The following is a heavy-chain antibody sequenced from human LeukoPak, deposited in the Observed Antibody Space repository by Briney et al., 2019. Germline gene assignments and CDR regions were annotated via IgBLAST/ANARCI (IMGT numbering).Heavy chain of an antibody. Sequence: GASVKVSCKVSGYSLTQLSMHWVRQGIGRGLEWMGGFDPVDGETICAQKFQGRVTMTENTSTDTAYMELSSLRSDDTAVYYCAILLEDYAFSTGSAKDYWGQGTLVTVSS. CDR1: GYSLTQLS. CDR2: FDPVDGET. D-gene: IGHD3-3*01. V-gene: IGHV1-24*01. J-gene: IGHJ4*02. CDR3: AILLEDYAFSTGSAKDY.